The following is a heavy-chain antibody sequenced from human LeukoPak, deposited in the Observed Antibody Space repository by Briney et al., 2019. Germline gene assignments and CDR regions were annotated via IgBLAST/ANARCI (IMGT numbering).Heavy chain of an antibody. V-gene: IGHV4-38-2*02. CDR1: GYSISSGYY. D-gene: IGHD5-18*01. J-gene: IGHJ4*02. Sequence: PSETLSLTCTVSGYSISSGYYWAWIRQSPGKGPEWIGSIYHGGNTYYNPSLKSRVTVSVDASKNQFSLKLTSVTAADTAVYYCARATGYSYGHFDYWGQGTLVTVSS. CDR2: IYHGGNT. CDR3: ARATGYSYGHFDY.